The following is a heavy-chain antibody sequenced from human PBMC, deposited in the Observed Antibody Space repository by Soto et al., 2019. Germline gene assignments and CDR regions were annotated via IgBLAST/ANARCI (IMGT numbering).Heavy chain of an antibody. CDR2: IIPILGIA. D-gene: IGHD2-2*01. CDR1: GGTFSSYT. Sequence: QVQLVQSGAEVKKPGSSVKVSCKASGGTFSSYTISWVRQAPGQGLEWMGRIIPILGIANYAQKFQGRVTITADKSRRRAYVEVGSVRSEDTGVYYCARAPAGRDWCDPWGQGTLVRVAS. V-gene: IGHV1-69*02. J-gene: IGHJ5*02. CDR3: ARAPAGRDWCDP.